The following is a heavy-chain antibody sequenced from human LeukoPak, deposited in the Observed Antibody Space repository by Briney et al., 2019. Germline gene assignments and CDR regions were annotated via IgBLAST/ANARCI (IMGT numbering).Heavy chain of an antibody. CDR2: INHSGST. V-gene: IGHV4-34*01. CDR3: ARGRWGYGGNSGYFQH. CDR1: GGSFSGYY. Sequence: SETLSLTCAVYGGSFSGYYWSWIRQPPGKGLEWIGEINHSGSTNYSPSLKSRVTISVDTSKNQFSLKLSSVTAADTAVYYCARGRWGYGGNSGYFQHWGQGTLVTVSS. D-gene: IGHD4-23*01. J-gene: IGHJ1*01.